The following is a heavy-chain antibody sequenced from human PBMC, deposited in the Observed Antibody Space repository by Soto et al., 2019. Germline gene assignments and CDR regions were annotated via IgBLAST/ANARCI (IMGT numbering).Heavy chain of an antibody. CDR3: ASDQDRRQLVPLRAFYYYYGMDA. Sequence: GGSLRLSCAASGFTFSSYAMHWVRQAPGKGLEWVAGISYDGSNKYYADSVKGRFTISRDSPKNTLYLRMNSLRAQDTALYDCASDQDRRQLVPLRAFYYYYGMDAWGQGTTVPVSS. J-gene: IGHJ6*02. V-gene: IGHV3-30-3*01. CDR1: GFTFSSYA. CDR2: ISYDGSNK. D-gene: IGHD6-6*01.